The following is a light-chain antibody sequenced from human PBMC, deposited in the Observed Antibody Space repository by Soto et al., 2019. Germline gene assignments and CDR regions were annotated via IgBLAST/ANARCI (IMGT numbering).Light chain of an antibody. CDR2: RAS. V-gene: IGKV3-15*01. Sequence: EIVMTQSPATLAVSPGDTATLSCRASQSLSDNLAWYQQKPGQAPRLLIFRASTRAKGVPARFSGRGSGTEFTLTISGLQSEAFAVYYCKQYNNWPPWTFGRGTKVDIX. J-gene: IGKJ1*01. CDR3: KQYNNWPPWT. CDR1: QSLSDN.